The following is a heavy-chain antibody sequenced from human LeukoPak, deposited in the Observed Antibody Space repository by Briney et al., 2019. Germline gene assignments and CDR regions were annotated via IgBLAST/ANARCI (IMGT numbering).Heavy chain of an antibody. Sequence: GGSLRLSCALSRLSLSSYAMTWVRQAPGKGLEWFSAISGSSGHTYYADSVQGRFTISRDNSKNTLYLQMNSLRAEDTAVYYCAKVGFSEMEWLLYSDHWGQGTLVTVSS. D-gene: IGHD3-3*01. V-gene: IGHV3-23*01. CDR2: ISGSSGHT. J-gene: IGHJ4*02. CDR3: AKVGFSEMEWLLYSDH. CDR1: RLSLSSYA.